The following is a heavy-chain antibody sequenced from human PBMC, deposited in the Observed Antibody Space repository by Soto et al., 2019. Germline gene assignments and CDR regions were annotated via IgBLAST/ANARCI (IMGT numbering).Heavy chain of an antibody. J-gene: IGHJ6*02. Sequence: PGGSLRLSCAASGFTFDDYTMHWVRQAPGKGLEWVSLISWDGGSTYYADSVKGRFIISRDNSKNSLYLQMNSLRTEDTALYYCAKDLFRGRVYSSSPDISPLYYYYGMDVWGQGTTVTVSS. CDR3: AKDLFRGRVYSSSPDISPLYYYYGMDV. D-gene: IGHD6-6*01. V-gene: IGHV3-43*01. CDR2: ISWDGGST. CDR1: GFTFDDYT.